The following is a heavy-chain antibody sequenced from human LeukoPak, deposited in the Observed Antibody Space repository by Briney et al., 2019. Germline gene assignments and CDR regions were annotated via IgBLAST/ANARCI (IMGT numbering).Heavy chain of an antibody. J-gene: IGHJ6*03. D-gene: IGHD5-18*01. CDR1: GGTFSSHA. CDR2: IIPIFGTA. CDR3: AAGYSYGGYYYVDV. V-gene: IGHV1-69*05. Sequence: SVKVSCKASGGTFSSHAISWVRQAPGQGLEWMGGIIPIFGTANYAQKFQGRVTITTDESTSTAYMELSSLRSEDTAVYYCAAGYSYGGYYYVDVWGKGTTVTVSS.